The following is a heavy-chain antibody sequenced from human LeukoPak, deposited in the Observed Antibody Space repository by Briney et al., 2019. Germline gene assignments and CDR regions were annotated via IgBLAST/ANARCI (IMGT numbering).Heavy chain of an antibody. CDR2: IYHSGRA. CDR1: GASIFSGNW. J-gene: IGHJ4*02. V-gene: IGHV4-4*02. CDR3: ASSDGLPPRSDSSYDVFDY. D-gene: IGHD5-12*01. Sequence: SETLSLTCAVSGASIFSGNWWSWVRQPPGKGLEWIGEIYHSGRANYNPSLKSRVTISLDKSKNQFSLNLSSVTAADTALYYCASSDGLPPRSDSSYDVFDYWGQGTLVTVSS.